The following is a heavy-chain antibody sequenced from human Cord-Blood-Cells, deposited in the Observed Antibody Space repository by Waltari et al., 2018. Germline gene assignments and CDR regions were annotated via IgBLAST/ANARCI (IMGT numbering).Heavy chain of an antibody. J-gene: IGHJ3*02. D-gene: IGHD6-13*01. Sequence: QLQLQESGPGLVKPSETLSLTCTVSGGSISSSSYYWGWIRQPPGKGLEWIGSIYYSGSTYYHPSLKSRVTISVDTSKNQFSLKLSSVTAADTAVYYCARLSSSWYDAFDIWGQGTMVTVSS. CDR3: ARLSSSWYDAFDI. CDR1: GGSISSSSYY. V-gene: IGHV4-39*01. CDR2: IYYSGST.